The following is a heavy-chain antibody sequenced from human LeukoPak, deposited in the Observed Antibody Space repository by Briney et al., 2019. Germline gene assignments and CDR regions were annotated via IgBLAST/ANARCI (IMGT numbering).Heavy chain of an antibody. CDR1: GFTFSNYN. V-gene: IGHV3-21*01. CDR3: ARNRDYGQTGYFDY. D-gene: IGHD4/OR15-4a*01. J-gene: IGHJ4*02. CDR2: ISSSSSYI. Sequence: GGSLRLSCAASGFTFSNYNMNWVRQAPGKGLEWVSSISSSSSYIYYADSVKGRFNIYRDHSKNTLYLQPNSLRAEDTAVYYCARNRDYGQTGYFDYWGQGTLVTVSS.